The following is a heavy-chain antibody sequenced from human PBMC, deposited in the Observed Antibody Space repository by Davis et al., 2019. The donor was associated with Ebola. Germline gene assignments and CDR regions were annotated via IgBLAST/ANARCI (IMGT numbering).Heavy chain of an antibody. CDR2: LGLSADT. V-gene: IGHV3-53*04. Sequence: GGSLRLSCAASGFVFSSYVMSWVRRAPGKGLEWVSTLGLSADTYYADSVKGRFTISRHNSKNTLYLQMNSLRAEDTAVYYCASTSPDVWGQGTTVTVSS. CDR1: GFVFSSYV. J-gene: IGHJ6*02. CDR3: ASTSPDV.